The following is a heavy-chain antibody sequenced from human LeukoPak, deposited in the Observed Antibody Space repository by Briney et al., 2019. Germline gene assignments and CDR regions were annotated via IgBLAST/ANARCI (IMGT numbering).Heavy chain of an antibody. V-gene: IGHV3-21*01. Sequence: GGSLRLSCAASGFTFSSYSMNWVRQAPGKGLEWVSSISSCSSYIYYADSVKGRFTISRDNAKNSLYLQMNSLRAEDTAVYYCAKFIAAPFYFDYWGQGTLVTVSS. CDR2: ISSCSSYI. CDR3: AKFIAAPFYFDY. D-gene: IGHD6-13*01. J-gene: IGHJ4*02. CDR1: GFTFSSYS.